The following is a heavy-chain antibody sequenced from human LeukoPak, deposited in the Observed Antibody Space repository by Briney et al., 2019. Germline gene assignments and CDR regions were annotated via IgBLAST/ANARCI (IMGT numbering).Heavy chain of an antibody. CDR3: VRGLYGY. Sequence: GGSLRLSCGAFGFTFSTSWMIWVRQAPGKGLEWVANLNQDGGEKYYVDSVKGRFTISRDNGRNSLYLQMDSLRVEDTAVYYCVRGLYGYWGQGTLVTVSS. J-gene: IGHJ4*02. V-gene: IGHV3-7*03. CDR2: LNQDGGEK. D-gene: IGHD4-17*01. CDR1: GFTFSTSW.